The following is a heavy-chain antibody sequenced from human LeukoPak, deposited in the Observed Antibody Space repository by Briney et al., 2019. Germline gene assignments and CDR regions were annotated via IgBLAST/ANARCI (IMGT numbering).Heavy chain of an antibody. V-gene: IGHV1-69*05. Sequence: GASVKVSCKASGGTFSSYAISWVRQAPGQGLEWMGGIIPIFGTANYAQKFQGRVTITTDESTSTAYMELSSLRSEDTAVYYCARDRTMRYSSSTEFDYWGQGTLVTVSS. D-gene: IGHD6-6*01. CDR3: ARDRTMRYSSSTEFDY. CDR1: GGTFSSYA. J-gene: IGHJ4*02. CDR2: IIPIFGTA.